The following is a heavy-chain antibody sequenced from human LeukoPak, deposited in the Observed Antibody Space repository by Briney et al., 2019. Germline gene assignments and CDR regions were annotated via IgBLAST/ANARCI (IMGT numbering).Heavy chain of an antibody. Sequence: SETLSLTCTVSGGSISSYYWSWIRQPPGKGLEWIGHIYYSGSTNYNPSLKSRVTISVHTSKKQFSLKLTSVTAADTAVYYCARSIVLAGFVSDYYYCGMDVWGQGTTVTVSS. CDR3: ARSIVLAGFVSDYYYCGMDV. D-gene: IGHD2-8*02. J-gene: IGHJ6*02. V-gene: IGHV4-59*08. CDR1: GGSISSYY. CDR2: IYYSGST.